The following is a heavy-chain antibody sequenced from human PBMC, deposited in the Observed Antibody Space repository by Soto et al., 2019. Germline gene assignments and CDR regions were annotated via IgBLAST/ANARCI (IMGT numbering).Heavy chain of an antibody. D-gene: IGHD2-15*01. CDR2: INPSGGST. J-gene: IGHJ6*02. Sequence: ASVKVSCKASGYTFTSYYMHWVRQAPGQGLEWMGIINPSGGSTSYAQKFQGRVTMTRDTSTSTVYMKLSSLRSEDTAVYYCAGVLVFVSGAGEKDYNKGMDVWAQGTTVTVS. V-gene: IGHV1-46*01. CDR1: GYTFTSYY. CDR3: AGVLVFVSGAGEKDYNKGMDV.